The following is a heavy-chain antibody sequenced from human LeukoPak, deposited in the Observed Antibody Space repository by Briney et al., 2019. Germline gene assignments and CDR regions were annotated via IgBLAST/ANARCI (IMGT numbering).Heavy chain of an antibody. CDR2: ISSSSSTI. CDR3: ARDDSRFSGPTGPTADY. V-gene: IGHV3-48*01. D-gene: IGHD3-3*01. J-gene: IGHJ4*02. Sequence: GGSLRLSCAASGFTFSSYSMNWVRQAPGKGLEWVSYISSSSSTIYYADSVKGRFTISRDNAKNSLYLQMNSLRAEDTAVYYCARDDSRFSGPTGPTADYWGQGTLVTVSS. CDR1: GFTFSSYS.